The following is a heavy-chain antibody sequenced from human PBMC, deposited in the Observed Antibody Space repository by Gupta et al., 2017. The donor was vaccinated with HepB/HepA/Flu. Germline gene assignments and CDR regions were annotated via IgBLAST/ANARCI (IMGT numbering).Heavy chain of an antibody. D-gene: IGHD5-18*01. CDR1: VFPFDAYA. Sequence: EVQLVESGGGLVQPGRSLRLSCAASVFPFDAYAMHWVRQAPGKGLEWVSGINRKSGTIGYADSVKGRFTISRDNAKNSLYLQMNSLRAEDTALYYGAKDGRRQLWFHGLDYWGQGTPVTVSS. J-gene: IGHJ4*02. CDR2: INRKSGTI. V-gene: IGHV3-9*01. CDR3: AKDGRRQLWFHGLDY.